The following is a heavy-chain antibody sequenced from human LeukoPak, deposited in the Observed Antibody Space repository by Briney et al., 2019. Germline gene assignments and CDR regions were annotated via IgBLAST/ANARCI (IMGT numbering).Heavy chain of an antibody. CDR2: VYHSGGA. Sequence: SETLSLTCTVSGGSISSSSYYWGWIRQPPGKGLEWIGEVYHSGGANYKPSLKSRVTISVDTSRNHFSLKLTSVTAADTAVYFCAYTRNFALDNWGQGTLVTVSS. CDR3: AYTRNFALDN. V-gene: IGHV4-39*07. CDR1: GGSISSSSYY. J-gene: IGHJ4*01. D-gene: IGHD1-14*01.